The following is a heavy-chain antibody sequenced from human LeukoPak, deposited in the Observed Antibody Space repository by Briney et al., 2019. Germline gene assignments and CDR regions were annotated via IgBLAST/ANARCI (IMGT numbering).Heavy chain of an antibody. CDR2: ISSNGGST. V-gene: IGHV3-64*01. CDR3: ARETGGFDY. Sequence: SGGSLRLSCVASGFTFSSYAMHWVRQAPGKGLEYVSAISSNGGSTYYANSVKGRFTISRDNSKNTLYLQMGSLRAEDMAVYYCARETGGFDYWGQGTLVTVSS. J-gene: IGHJ4*02. D-gene: IGHD3-9*01. CDR1: GFTFSSYA.